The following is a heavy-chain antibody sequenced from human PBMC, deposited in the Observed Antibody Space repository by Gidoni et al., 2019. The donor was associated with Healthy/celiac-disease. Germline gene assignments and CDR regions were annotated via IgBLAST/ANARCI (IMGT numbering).Heavy chain of an antibody. CDR1: GGSISSGGYY. CDR2: IYYSGST. Sequence: QVQLQESGPGLVKPSQTLSLTCTVSGGSISSGGYYWSWIRQHPGKGLEWIGYIYYSGSTYYNPSLKSLVTISVDTSKNQFSLKLSSVTAADKAVYYCATLRVGGGYGDFVRHWYFDLWGRGTLVTVSS. J-gene: IGHJ2*01. D-gene: IGHD4-17*01. V-gene: IGHV4-31*01. CDR3: ATLRVGGGYGDFVRHWYFDL.